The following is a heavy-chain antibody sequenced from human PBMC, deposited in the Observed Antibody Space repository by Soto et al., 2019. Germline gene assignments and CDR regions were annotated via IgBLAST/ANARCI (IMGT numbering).Heavy chain of an antibody. CDR2: ISYDGSNK. CDR3: AKDRPPGSFLGLTLDY. J-gene: IGHJ4*02. CDR1: GFTFSSYG. D-gene: IGHD3-9*01. V-gene: IGHV3-30*18. Sequence: GGSLRLSCAASGFTFSSYGMHWVRQAPGKGLEWVAVISYDGSNKYYADSVKGRFTISRDNSKNTLYLQMNSLRAEDTAVYYCAKDRPPGSFLGLTLDYWGQGTLVTVSS.